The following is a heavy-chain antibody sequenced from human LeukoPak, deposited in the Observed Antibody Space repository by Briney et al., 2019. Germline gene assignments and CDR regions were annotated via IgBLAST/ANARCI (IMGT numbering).Heavy chain of an antibody. CDR3: ARLDSSGFDY. D-gene: IGHD3-22*01. J-gene: IGHJ4*02. Sequence: GGSLRLSCAASEFTFSSYEMNWVRQAPGKGLEWVSYISSSGRSIYYADSVKGRFTISRDNAKNSLYLQMNSLRAEDTAVYYCARLDSSGFDYWGQGTLVTVSS. CDR1: EFTFSSYE. V-gene: IGHV3-48*03. CDR2: ISSSGRSI.